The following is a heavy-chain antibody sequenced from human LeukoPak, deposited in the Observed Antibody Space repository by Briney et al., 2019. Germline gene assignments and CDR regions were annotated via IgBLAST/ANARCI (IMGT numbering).Heavy chain of an antibody. V-gene: IGHV4-38-2*01. CDR1: GYSISSGYY. CDR2: IYHSGST. Sequence: PSETLSLTCAVSGYSISSGYYWGWIRQPPGKGLEWIGSIYHSGSTYYNPSLKSRVTISVDTSKNQFSLKLSPVTAADTAVYYCARHRVGANYFDYWGQGTLVTVSS. CDR3: ARHRVGANYFDY. J-gene: IGHJ4*02. D-gene: IGHD1-26*01.